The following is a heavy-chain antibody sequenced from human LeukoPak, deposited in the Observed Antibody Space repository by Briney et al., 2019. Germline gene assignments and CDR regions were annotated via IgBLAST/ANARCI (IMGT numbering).Heavy chain of an antibody. J-gene: IGHJ4*02. Sequence: GGSLRLSCAASGFTFSSYSMNWVRQAPGKGLEWVSYISSSSSTIYYADSVKGRFTISRDNAKNSLYLQMNSLRAEDTAVYYCAKEKLLWFGELLENFDYWGQGTLVTVSS. CDR2: ISSSSSTI. D-gene: IGHD3-10*01. V-gene: IGHV3-48*01. CDR1: GFTFSSYS. CDR3: AKEKLLWFGELLENFDY.